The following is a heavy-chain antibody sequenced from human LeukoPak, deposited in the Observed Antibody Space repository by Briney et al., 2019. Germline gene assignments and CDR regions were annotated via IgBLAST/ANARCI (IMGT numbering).Heavy chain of an antibody. CDR1: GGSISSGGYS. CDR3: ASGSLDDYGDYVRKGGGPIDY. V-gene: IGHV4-30-2*01. Sequence: SQTLSLTCAVSGGSISSGGYSWSWIRQPPGKGLEWIGYIYHSGSTYYNPSLKSRVTISVDRSKNQFSLKLSSVTAADTAVYYCASGSLDDYGDYVRKGGGPIDYWGQGTLATVSS. J-gene: IGHJ4*02. CDR2: IYHSGST. D-gene: IGHD4-17*01.